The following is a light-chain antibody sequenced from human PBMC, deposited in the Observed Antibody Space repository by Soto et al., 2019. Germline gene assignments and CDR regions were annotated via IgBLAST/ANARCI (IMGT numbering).Light chain of an antibody. CDR2: KAS. V-gene: IGKV1-5*03. CDR3: QQYNSYS. Sequence: DIQMTQSPSTLSASVGDRVTLICRASQSIGNWLAWYQQKPGKPPKLLIYKASSLDSGVPSRFSGSGSGTEFTLTISSLQPDDIATYYCQQYNSYSFGQGTKVDIK. J-gene: IGKJ1*01. CDR1: QSIGNW.